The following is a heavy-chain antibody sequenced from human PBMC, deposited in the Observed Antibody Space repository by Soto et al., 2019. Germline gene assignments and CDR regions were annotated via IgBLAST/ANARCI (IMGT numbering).Heavy chain of an antibody. CDR1: GGSISSGGYY. V-gene: IGHV4-31*03. Sequence: QVQLQESGPGLVKPSQTLSLTCTVSGGSISSGGYYWSWIRQHPGKGLEWIGYIYYSGSTYYNPSLKSRVTISVDTSKNQFSLKLISVTAADTAVYYCARVGAVAGRGGAFDIWGQGTMVTVSS. J-gene: IGHJ3*02. D-gene: IGHD6-19*01. CDR2: IYYSGST. CDR3: ARVGAVAGRGGAFDI.